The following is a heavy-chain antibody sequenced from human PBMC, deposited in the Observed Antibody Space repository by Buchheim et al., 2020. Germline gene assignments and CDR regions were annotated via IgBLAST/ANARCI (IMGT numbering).Heavy chain of an antibody. Sequence: QLQLQESGPGLVKPSETLSLTCTVSGGSISSSSYYWGWIRQPPGKGLEWIGSNYYSGSTYYNPSLKSRATTSVDTSKNQFSLKLGSVTAADTGVYYCARHGEREHYYYYMDVWGKGTT. D-gene: IGHD7-27*01. CDR3: ARHGEREHYYYYMDV. CDR2: NYYSGST. V-gene: IGHV4-39*01. J-gene: IGHJ6*03. CDR1: GGSISSSSYY.